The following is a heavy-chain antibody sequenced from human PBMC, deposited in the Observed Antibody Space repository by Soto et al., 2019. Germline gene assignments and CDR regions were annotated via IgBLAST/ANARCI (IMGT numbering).Heavy chain of an antibody. J-gene: IGHJ4*02. D-gene: IGHD5-18*01. Sequence: GGSLRLSCAASGFTFSSDGMHWVRQAPGKGLEWVAVISYDGSNKYYADSVKGRFTISRDNSKNTLYLQMNSLRAEDTAVYYCAKDWAMVQNWGQGTLVTVSS. V-gene: IGHV3-30*18. CDR1: GFTFSSDG. CDR2: ISYDGSNK. CDR3: AKDWAMVQN.